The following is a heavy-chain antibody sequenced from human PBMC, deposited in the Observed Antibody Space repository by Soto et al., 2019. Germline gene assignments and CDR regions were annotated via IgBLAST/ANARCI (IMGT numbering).Heavy chain of an antibody. V-gene: IGHV3-23*01. J-gene: IGHJ2*01. Sequence: EVQLLESGGGLVQPGGSLRLACAASGFTFSSFAMNWVRQAPGKWLEWVSGVSGGGDATFYADSVKGRFTISRAQSKNTVYLQMNSLRAEDTAVYYCVRKIVGTTTSGAYWYFDVWGRGTLVTVSS. CDR2: VSGGGDAT. CDR1: GFTFSSFA. D-gene: IGHD1-26*01. CDR3: VRKIVGTTTSGAYWYFDV.